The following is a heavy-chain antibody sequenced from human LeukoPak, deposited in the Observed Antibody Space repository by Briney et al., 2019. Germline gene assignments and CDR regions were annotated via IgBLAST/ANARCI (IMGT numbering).Heavy chain of an antibody. CDR2: IYYSGST. Sequence: SETLSLTCTVSGGSISIYYWSWIRQPPGKGLEWIGYIYYSGSTNYNPSLKSRVTISVDTSKNQFSLKLSSVTAADTAVYYCARGAQIWFAWGQGTLVTVSS. D-gene: IGHD5-18*01. V-gene: IGHV4-59*01. CDR1: GGSISIYY. J-gene: IGHJ5*02. CDR3: ARGAQIWFA.